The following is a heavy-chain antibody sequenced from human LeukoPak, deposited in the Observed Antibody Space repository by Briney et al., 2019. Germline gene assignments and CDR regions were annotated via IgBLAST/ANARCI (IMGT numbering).Heavy chain of an antibody. D-gene: IGHD2-21*02. CDR2: IYYSGNT. CDR3: ARSHIVAVTGFAFDI. Sequence: NPSETLSLTCTVSGGSISSSSYYWGWIRQSPWKGLEWIGSIYYSGNTYYNPSLNSRVTITVDTSKNQFSLQLSSVTAADTTVYYCARSHIVAVTGFAFDIWGQGTLVTVSS. V-gene: IGHV4-39*01. CDR1: GGSISSSSYY. J-gene: IGHJ3*02.